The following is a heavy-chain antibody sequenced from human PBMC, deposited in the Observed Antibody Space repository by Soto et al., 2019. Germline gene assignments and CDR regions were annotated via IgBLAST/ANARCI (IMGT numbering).Heavy chain of an antibody. V-gene: IGHV1-2*04. CDR2: INPNSGGT. Sequence: ASVKVSCKASGYTFTGYYMHWVRQAPGQGLEWMGWINPNSGGTNYVQKFQGWVTMTRDTSISTAYMELSRLRSDDTAMYYCARGPPSFTVFGEMLYGMDVWGQGTTFTVSS. D-gene: IGHD3-3*01. CDR3: ARGPPSFTVFGEMLYGMDV. CDR1: GYTFTGYY. J-gene: IGHJ6*02.